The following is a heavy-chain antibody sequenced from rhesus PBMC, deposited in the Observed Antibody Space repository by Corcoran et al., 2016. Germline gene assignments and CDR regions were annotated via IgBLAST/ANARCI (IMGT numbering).Heavy chain of an antibody. J-gene: IGHJ4*01. CDR3: ARYSGSIYGSFDS. Sequence: QVQLQESGPRLVKPSETLSLTCAVSGGSISSDYNYWSWLRQPPAKGLEWIGSIIYSRNTHYNPSRKSRLTISGDTSKNQFSLRLSSVTAADSAVYYCARYSGSIYGSFDSWGQGVLVTVSS. CDR1: GGSISSDYNY. CDR2: IIYSRNT. D-gene: IGHD5-24*01. V-gene: IGHV4-122*02.